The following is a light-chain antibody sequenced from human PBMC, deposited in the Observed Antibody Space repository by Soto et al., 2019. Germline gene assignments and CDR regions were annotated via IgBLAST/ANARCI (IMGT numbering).Light chain of an antibody. Sequence: QSALTQPRSVSGSPGQSVTISCTGTSGDVGAYDRVSWYQHHPTKAPKLIIYAVTNRPSGVPYRFSGSKSGSTASLTISGLQAEDEADYYCCSHAGGSSRVFGGGTKLTVL. J-gene: IGLJ3*02. CDR3: CSHAGGSSRV. CDR2: AVT. V-gene: IGLV2-11*01. CDR1: SGDVGAYDR.